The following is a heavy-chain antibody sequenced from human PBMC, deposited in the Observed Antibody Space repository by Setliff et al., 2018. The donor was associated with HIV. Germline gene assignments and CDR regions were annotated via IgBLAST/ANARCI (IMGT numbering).Heavy chain of an antibody. CDR2: IYTSGST. V-gene: IGHV4-4*08. Sequence: SETLSLTCTVPGGSISSYYWSWIRQPPGKGLEWIGYIYTSGSTNYNPSLKSRVTISVDTSKNQFSLKLSSVTAADTAVYYCARAGITGTTDYWGQGTLVTVSS. CDR3: ARAGITGTTDY. J-gene: IGHJ4*02. CDR1: GGSISSYY. D-gene: IGHD1-7*01.